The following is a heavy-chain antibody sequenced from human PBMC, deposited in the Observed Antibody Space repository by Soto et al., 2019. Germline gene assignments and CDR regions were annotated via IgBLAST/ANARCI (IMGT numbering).Heavy chain of an antibody. CDR3: AREYSSTGGLWFDP. CDR1: GGSISSGGYY. Sequence: QVQLQESGPGLVKPSQTLSLTCTVSGGSISSGGYYWSWIRQHPGKGLEWIGYIYYSGSTYYNPSLNSRVTIAVDTSKNQFSLKLSSVTAVDTAVYYCAREYSSTGGLWFDPWGQGTLVTVSS. CDR2: IYYSGST. V-gene: IGHV4-31*03. D-gene: IGHD6-13*01. J-gene: IGHJ5*02.